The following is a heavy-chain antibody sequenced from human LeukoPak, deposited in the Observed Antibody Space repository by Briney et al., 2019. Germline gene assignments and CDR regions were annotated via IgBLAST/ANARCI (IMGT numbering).Heavy chain of an antibody. D-gene: IGHD2-21*01. CDR3: ANAPVTTCRGAYCYPFDY. J-gene: IGHJ4*02. V-gene: IGHV3-11*01. CDR2: ISSSGSTI. CDR1: GFTFSDFW. Sequence: PGGSLRLSCAASGFTFSDFWMSWVRQAPGKGLEGVSYISSSGSTIYYADSVKGRFPISRDSSNNTLFLQMNRLRPEDAAVYYCANAPVTTCRGAYCYPFDYWGQGTLVTVSS.